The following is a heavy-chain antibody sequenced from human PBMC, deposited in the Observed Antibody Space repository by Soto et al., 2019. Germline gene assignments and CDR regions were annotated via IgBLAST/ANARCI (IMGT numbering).Heavy chain of an antibody. D-gene: IGHD3-10*01. Sequence: PGGSLRLSCAASGFTFETYVMHWVRQAPGKGLEWVAVIWYDGSNQFYADSVKGRFTISRDNSKKTLFLQMNSLRAEDTAVYYCARDLRGGASAYFQHWGQGTLVTVSS. CDR3: ARDLRGGASAYFQH. V-gene: IGHV3-33*08. CDR1: GFTFETYV. CDR2: IWYDGSNQ. J-gene: IGHJ1*01.